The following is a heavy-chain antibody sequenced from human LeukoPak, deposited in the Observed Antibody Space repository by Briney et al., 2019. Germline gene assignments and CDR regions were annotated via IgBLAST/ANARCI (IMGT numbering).Heavy chain of an antibody. Sequence: PSETLSLTCAVSGGSVGSGGHFWSWIRQPPGKGLEWIGYIYSTGSTNYNPSLKSRITMSVDTSKNQFSLKLSSVIAADTAVYYCAKDHDVDTADFDYWGQGTLVTVSS. V-gene: IGHV4-61*08. J-gene: IGHJ4*02. D-gene: IGHD5-18*01. CDR1: GGSVGSGGHF. CDR2: IYSTGST. CDR3: AKDHDVDTADFDY.